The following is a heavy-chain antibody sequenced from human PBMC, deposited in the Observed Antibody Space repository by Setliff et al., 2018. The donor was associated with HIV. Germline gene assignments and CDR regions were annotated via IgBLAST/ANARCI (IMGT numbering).Heavy chain of an antibody. J-gene: IGHJ3*02. CDR2: ISHSGST. CDR1: GFTFINYE. V-gene: IGHV4-4*02. CDR3: ARYKCINFACVGFDI. D-gene: IGHD3-9*01. Sequence: GSLRLSCTASGFTFINYEMNWVRQPPGKGLEWIGEISHSGSTNYNPSLKSLVTISVDRSKNQFSLKVTSVTAADTAVYYCARYKCINFACVGFDIWGQGTVVTVSS.